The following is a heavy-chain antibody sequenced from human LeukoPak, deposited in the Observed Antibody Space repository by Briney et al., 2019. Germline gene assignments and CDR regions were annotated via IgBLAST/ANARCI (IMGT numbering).Heavy chain of an antibody. Sequence: PGGSLRLSCAASGFTLRSEWMSWLRQTPEKGLEWVANIKPDGSATAYVDSVKGRFTISRDNFKNTLYLQMNSLRAEDTSVYYCAKDSRGSYDFWSGYPDYWGQGTLVTVSS. J-gene: IGHJ4*02. D-gene: IGHD3-3*01. CDR1: GFTLRSEW. CDR2: IKPDGSAT. V-gene: IGHV3-7*01. CDR3: AKDSRGSYDFWSGYPDY.